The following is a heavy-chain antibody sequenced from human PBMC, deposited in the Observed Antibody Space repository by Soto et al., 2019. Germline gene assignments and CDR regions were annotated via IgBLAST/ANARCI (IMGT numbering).Heavy chain of an antibody. D-gene: IGHD2-2*01. J-gene: IGHJ4*02. CDR1: GYTFTSYG. CDR2: ISAYNGNT. CDR3: ARSIVVVPAAPVYFDY. V-gene: IGHV1-18*01. Sequence: ASVKVSCKASGYTFTSYGISWVRQAPGQGLEWMGWISAYNGNTNYAQKLQGRVTMTTDTSTSTAYMELRSLRSDDTAVYYCARSIVVVPAAPVYFDYWGQGTLVTVSS.